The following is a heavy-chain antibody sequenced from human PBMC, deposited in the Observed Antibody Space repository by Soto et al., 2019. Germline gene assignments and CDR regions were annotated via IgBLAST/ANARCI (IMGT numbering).Heavy chain of an antibody. CDR3: AKAGPPALSYHLRRLDFAS. J-gene: IGHJ4*02. Sequence: EVQLLESGGVFVQPGGSLRLSCAASGFTFRSYAMSWVRQAPGKGLEWVSAIRGSGGSTYYADSVQGRFNISRDNSKNTLYLQRNRLRAEDTAVYYCAKAGPPALSYHLRRLDFASWGQGAMVTVS. V-gene: IGHV3-23*01. CDR1: GFTFRSYA. CDR2: IRGSGGST. D-gene: IGHD2-2*01.